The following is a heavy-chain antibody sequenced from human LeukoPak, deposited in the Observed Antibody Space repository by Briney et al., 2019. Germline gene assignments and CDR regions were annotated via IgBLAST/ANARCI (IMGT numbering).Heavy chain of an antibody. V-gene: IGHV3-30*03. CDR2: ISPDGSGK. CDR3: ARVKNYYGSGSYYNF. D-gene: IGHD3-10*01. CDR1: GFTFSMYG. J-gene: IGHJ4*02. Sequence: GGSLRLSCVISGFTFSMYGMHWVRQAPGKGLEWVAVISPDGSGKNYVDSVEGRFTISRDNSKNTLYVQMNSLRAEDTAVYYCARVKNYYGSGSYYNFWGQGTLVTVFS.